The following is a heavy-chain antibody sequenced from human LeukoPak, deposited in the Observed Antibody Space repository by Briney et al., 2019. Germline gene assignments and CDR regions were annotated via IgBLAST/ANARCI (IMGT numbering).Heavy chain of an antibody. CDR1: GYTFTHYV. D-gene: IGHD1-20*01. Sequence: ASLKVSCKTSGYTFTHYVISWVRQAPGQGLEWVGRISPYNGNTKYAQKLQSRVTMTTDTSTSTAYMELRSLRSDDTAVYYCARASTHRYNWKSGQLNDAFDIWGQGTMVTVSS. V-gene: IGHV1-18*01. J-gene: IGHJ3*02. CDR2: ISPYNGNT. CDR3: ARASTHRYNWKSGQLNDAFDI.